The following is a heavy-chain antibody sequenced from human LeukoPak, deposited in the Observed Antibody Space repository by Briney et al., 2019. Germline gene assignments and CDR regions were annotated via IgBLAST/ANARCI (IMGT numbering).Heavy chain of an antibody. CDR3: ARLKGGEDYWGYYFDY. D-gene: IGHD7-27*01. CDR2: IYYSGST. Sequence: SSETLSLTCTVSGGSISSSSYYWGWIRQPPGKGLEWIGSIYYSGSTYYNPSLKSRVTISVDTSKNQFSLKLSSVTAADTAVYYCARLKGGEDYWGYYFDYWGQGTLVTVSS. V-gene: IGHV4-39*01. CDR1: GGSISSSSYY. J-gene: IGHJ4*02.